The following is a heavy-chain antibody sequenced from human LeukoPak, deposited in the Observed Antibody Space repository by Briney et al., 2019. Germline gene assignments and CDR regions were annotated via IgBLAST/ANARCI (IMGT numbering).Heavy chain of an antibody. CDR1: GGSISSSSYY. CDR3: ARQGQQLDY. CDR2: IYYSGST. D-gene: IGHD6-13*01. J-gene: IGHJ4*02. Sequence: PSETLSLTCTVSGGSISSSSYYWGWIRQPPGKGLEWIGSIYYSGSTYYNPPLKSRVTISVDTSKNQFSLKLSSVTAADTAVYYCARQGQQLDYWGQGTLVTVSS. V-gene: IGHV4-39*01.